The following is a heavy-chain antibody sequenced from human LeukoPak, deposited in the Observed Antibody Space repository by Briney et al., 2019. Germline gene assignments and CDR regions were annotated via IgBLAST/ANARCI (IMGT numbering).Heavy chain of an antibody. J-gene: IGHJ1*01. CDR1: GFTFSSYW. CDR3: ATYSSLNAREFQY. V-gene: IGHV3-7*01. Sequence: GGSLRLSCAASGFTFSSYWMSWVRQAPGKGLEWVANIKTDGSEKYYVDSVKGRFAISRDNAKNSLYLQMNSLRAEDTAVYYCATYSSLNAREFQYWGQGTLVTVSS. CDR2: IKTDGSEK. D-gene: IGHD3-22*01.